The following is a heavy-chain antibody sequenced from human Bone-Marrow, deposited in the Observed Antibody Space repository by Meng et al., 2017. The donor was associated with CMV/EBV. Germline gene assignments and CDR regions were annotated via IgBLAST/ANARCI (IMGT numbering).Heavy chain of an antibody. D-gene: IGHD1-7*01. CDR1: GGSFSGYY. J-gene: IGHJ6*02. Sequence: SETLSLTCAVYGGSFSGYYWSWIRQPPGKGLEWIGEINHSGSTNYNPSLKSRVTISVDTSKNQFSLKLSSVTAADTAVYYCAGDVGLPNGINVWGQGTTVTVSS. V-gene: IGHV4-34*01. CDR2: INHSGST. CDR3: AGDVGLPNGINV.